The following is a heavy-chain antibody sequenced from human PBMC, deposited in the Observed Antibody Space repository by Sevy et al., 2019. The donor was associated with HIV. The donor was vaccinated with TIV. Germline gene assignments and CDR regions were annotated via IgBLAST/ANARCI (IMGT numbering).Heavy chain of an antibody. CDR3: EREGVGGYSYSLDY. J-gene: IGHJ4*02. V-gene: IGHV3-64*02. CDR1: GFSFSSYP. D-gene: IGHD5-18*01. CDR2: ISSNGGSK. Sequence: GGPLRLSCAASGFSFSSYPLPWVRQAPGKGLEYVSAISSNGGSKYYADTVKGRSTISTDNSKNTLYLQMGSLSAEDWAGYYGEREGVGGYSYSLDYWGQGTLVTVSS.